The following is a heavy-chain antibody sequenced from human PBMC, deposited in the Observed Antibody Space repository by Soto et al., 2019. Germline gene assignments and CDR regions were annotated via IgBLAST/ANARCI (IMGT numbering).Heavy chain of an antibody. CDR1: GFTFSSYW. D-gene: IGHD3-16*02. V-gene: IGHV3-7*01. Sequence: GGSLRLSCAASGFTFSSYWMSWVRQAPGKGLEWVANIKQDGSEKYYVDSVKGRFTISRDNAKNSLYLQMNSLRAEDTAVYYCARDHYDESWGSYSSPLYFDYGGQGTLVTV. CDR2: IKQDGSEK. J-gene: IGHJ4*02. CDR3: ARDHYDESWGSYSSPLYFDY.